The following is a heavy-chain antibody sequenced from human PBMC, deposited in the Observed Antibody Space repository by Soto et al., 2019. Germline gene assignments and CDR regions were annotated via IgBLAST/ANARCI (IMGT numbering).Heavy chain of an antibody. CDR1: GFTFSSYG. D-gene: IGHD6-19*01. CDR3: ARGQGSGWYGTPLPPYY. J-gene: IGHJ4*02. Sequence: GGSLRLSCAASGFTFSSYGMHWVRQAPGKGLEWVAVIWYDGSNKYYADSVKGRFTISRDNSKNTLYLQMNSLRAEDTAVYYCARGQGSGWYGTPLPPYYWGQGTLVSVSS. V-gene: IGHV3-33*01. CDR2: IWYDGSNK.